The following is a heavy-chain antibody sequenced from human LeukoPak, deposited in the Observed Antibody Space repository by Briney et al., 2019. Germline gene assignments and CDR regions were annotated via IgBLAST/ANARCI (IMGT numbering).Heavy chain of an antibody. V-gene: IGHV4-59*12. CDR2: IYYSGST. CDR1: GGSISSYY. J-gene: IGHJ4*02. Sequence: PSETLSLTCTVSGGSISSYYWSWIRQPPGKGLEWIGYIYYSGSTNYNPSLKSRVTISVDTSKNRFPLKLSSVTAADTAVYYCARSFGSSWYGGDFDYWGQGTLVTVSS. D-gene: IGHD6-13*01. CDR3: ARSFGSSWYGGDFDY.